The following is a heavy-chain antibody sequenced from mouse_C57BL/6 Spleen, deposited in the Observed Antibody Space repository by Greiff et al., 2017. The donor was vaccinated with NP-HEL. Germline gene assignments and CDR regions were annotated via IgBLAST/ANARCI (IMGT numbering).Heavy chain of an antibody. V-gene: IGHV1-39*01. J-gene: IGHJ3*01. CDR3: ARGTGSSYWFAY. CDR2: INPNYGTT. Sequence: EVKLMESGPELVKPGASVKISCKASGYSFTDYNMNWVKQSNGKSLEWIGVINPNYGTTSYNQKFKGKATLTVDQSSSTAYMQLNSLTSEDSAVYYCARGTGSSYWFAYWGQGTLVTVSA. CDR1: GYSFTDYN. D-gene: IGHD1-1*01.